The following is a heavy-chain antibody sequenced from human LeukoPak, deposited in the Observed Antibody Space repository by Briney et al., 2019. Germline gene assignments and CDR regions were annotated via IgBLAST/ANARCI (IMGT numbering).Heavy chain of an antibody. CDR2: IKQDGSEK. Sequence: GGSLRLSCAASGFTLSSNWMNWVGHATGQGLYWVAIIKQDGSEKYYVDSVKGRFTISRDNAKNSLYLQMNSLRAEDTAVYYCATDTYEYDRGPFSWGQGTPVTVSS. CDR3: ATDTYEYDRGPFS. J-gene: IGHJ5*02. D-gene: IGHD3-22*01. V-gene: IGHV3-7*04. CDR1: GFTLSSNW.